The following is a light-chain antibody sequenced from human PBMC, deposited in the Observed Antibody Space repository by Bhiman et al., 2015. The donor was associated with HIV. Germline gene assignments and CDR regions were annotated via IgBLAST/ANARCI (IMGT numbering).Light chain of an antibody. CDR3: GTWDSSLSAWV. J-gene: IGLJ3*02. CDR2: DNN. CDR1: SSNIGTHY. V-gene: IGLV1-51*01. Sequence: QSVLTQPPSVSAAPGQKVTISCSGSSSNIGTHYVSWYQQLPGTAPKLLIXDNNKRPSGIPDRFSGSKSGTSATLGITGLQTGDEADYYCGTWDSSLSAWVFGGGTKLTVL.